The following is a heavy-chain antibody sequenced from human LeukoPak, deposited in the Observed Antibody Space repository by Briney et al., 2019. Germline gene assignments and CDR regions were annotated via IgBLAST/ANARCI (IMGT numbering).Heavy chain of an antibody. CDR1: GGSFSGYY. CDR3: ARGRDYYDSSDPNWFDP. Sequence: SETLSLTCAVYGGSFSGYYWSWIRQPPGKGLEWIGEINHSGSTNYNPSLKSRVTISVDTSENQFSLKLSSVTAADTAVYYCARGRDYYDSSDPNWFDPWGQGTLVTVSS. D-gene: IGHD3-22*01. V-gene: IGHV4-34*01. CDR2: INHSGST. J-gene: IGHJ5*02.